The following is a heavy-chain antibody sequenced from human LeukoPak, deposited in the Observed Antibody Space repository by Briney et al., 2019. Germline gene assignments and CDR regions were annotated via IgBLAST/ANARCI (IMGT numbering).Heavy chain of an antibody. V-gene: IGHV3-11*04. CDR3: ARDIRTTIFGVVTVNWFDP. D-gene: IGHD3-3*01. Sequence: GGSLRLSCAASGFTFSDYYMSWIRQAPGKGLEWVSYISSSGSTIYCADSVKGRFTISRDNAKNSLYLQMNSLRAEDTAVYYCARDIRTTIFGVVTVNWFDPWGQGTLVTVSS. CDR1: GFTFSDYY. CDR2: ISSSGSTI. J-gene: IGHJ5*02.